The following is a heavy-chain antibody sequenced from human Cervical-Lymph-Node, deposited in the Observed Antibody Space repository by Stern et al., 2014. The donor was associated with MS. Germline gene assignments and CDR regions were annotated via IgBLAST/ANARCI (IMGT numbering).Heavy chain of an antibody. J-gene: IGHJ4*02. V-gene: IGHV1-69*01. CDR2: IIPIFGTA. CDR3: AIVSDLGGLDSSCYSIKILPLDY. Sequence: QVQLVESGAEVKKPGSSVKVSCKASGGTFSSYAISWVRQAPGQGLEGMGGIIPIFGTANYAQKFQGRVTITADESTSTAYMELSSLRSEDTAVYYCAIVSDLGGLDSSCYSIKILPLDYWGQGTLVTVSS. CDR1: GGTFSSYA. D-gene: IGHD3-22*01.